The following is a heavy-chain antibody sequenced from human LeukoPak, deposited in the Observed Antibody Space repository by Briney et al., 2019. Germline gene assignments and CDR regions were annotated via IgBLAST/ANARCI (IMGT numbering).Heavy chain of an antibody. Sequence: GGALRLSCVASGTIFSEFVCNWVRQAPGKGLEWVAIMSPYGNYKFLANSVRGRFTISRDDSNNTVYLQMNNLRPDDTAVYYCGSGWQFDYWGQGTLVTVSS. CDR1: GTIFSEFV. J-gene: IGHJ4*02. D-gene: IGHD6-19*01. CDR3: GSGWQFDY. CDR2: MSPYGNYK. V-gene: IGHV3-30*04.